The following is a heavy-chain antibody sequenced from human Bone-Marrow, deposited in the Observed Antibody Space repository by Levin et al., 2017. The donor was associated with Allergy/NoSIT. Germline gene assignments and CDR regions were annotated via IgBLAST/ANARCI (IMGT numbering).Heavy chain of an antibody. V-gene: IGHV1-24*01. CDR1: GYTLTELS. Sequence: ASVKVSCKVSGYTLTELSMHWVRQAPGKGLEWMGGFDPEDGETIYAQKFQGRVTMTEDTSTDTAYMELSSLRSEDTAVYYCATRLGSRYSSSGPLDYWGQGTLVTVSS. CDR3: ATRLGSRYSSSGPLDY. J-gene: IGHJ4*02. D-gene: IGHD6-6*01. CDR2: FDPEDGET.